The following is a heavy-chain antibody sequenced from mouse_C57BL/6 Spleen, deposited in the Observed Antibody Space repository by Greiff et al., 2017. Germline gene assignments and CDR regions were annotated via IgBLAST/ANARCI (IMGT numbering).Heavy chain of an antibody. CDR3: ARGWDAYYFDY. J-gene: IGHJ2*01. D-gene: IGHD4-1*01. CDR2: LYPGDGDT. CDR1: GYAFSRSW. V-gene: IGHV1-82*01. Sequence: QVQLQQSGPELVQPGASVTISCKASGYAFSRSWMNWVTQRHGKGLEWIGRLYPGDGDTIYNGKFKGKATLTADKSSSTAYMQRSSRTSEDSSVYFCARGWDAYYFDYWGQGTTLTVSS.